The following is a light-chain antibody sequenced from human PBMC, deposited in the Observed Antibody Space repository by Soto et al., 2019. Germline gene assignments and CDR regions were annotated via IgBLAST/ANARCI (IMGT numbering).Light chain of an antibody. V-gene: IGKV3-20*01. Sequence: EMVLTQSPGTLSLSPGERATLSCRARQRVSSTYLAWYQQKPGQAPRLVMYGASSRATGIPDRFSGSGSGTDFTLTISRLEPEDFAVYYCQQYGTSPIFTFGPGTKVDIK. CDR3: QQYGTSPIFT. CDR1: QRVSSTY. CDR2: GAS. J-gene: IGKJ3*01.